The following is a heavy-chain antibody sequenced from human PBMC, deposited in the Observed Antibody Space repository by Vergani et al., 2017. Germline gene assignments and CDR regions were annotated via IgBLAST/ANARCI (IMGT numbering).Heavy chain of an antibody. D-gene: IGHD3-10*01. J-gene: IGHJ4*02. CDR3: ARGGYYDGSGRPWGDY. V-gene: IGHV4-59*12. CDR2: IYYSGST. CDR1: GGSISSYY. Sequence: QVQLQESGPGLVKPSETLSLTCTVSGGSISSYYWSWIRQPPGKGLEWIGYIYYSGSTNYNPSLKRRVTISVDTAKNQFSLKLSSVTAADTAVDYGARGGYYDGSGRPWGDYWGQGTLVTVSS.